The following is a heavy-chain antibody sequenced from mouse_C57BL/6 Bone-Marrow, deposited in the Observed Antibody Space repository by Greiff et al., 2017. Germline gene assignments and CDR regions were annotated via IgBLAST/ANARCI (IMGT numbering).Heavy chain of an antibody. V-gene: IGHV5-4*01. CDR2: ISDGGSYT. CDR3: ARDEDYYGSSEAY. D-gene: IGHD1-1*01. CDR1: GFTFSSYA. Sequence: EVHLVESGGGLVKPGGSLKLSCAASGFTFSSYAMSWVRQTPEKRLEWVATISDGGSYTYYPDNVKGRFTISRDNAKNNLYLQMSHLKSEDTAMYYCARDEDYYGSSEAYWGQGTLVTVSA. J-gene: IGHJ3*01.